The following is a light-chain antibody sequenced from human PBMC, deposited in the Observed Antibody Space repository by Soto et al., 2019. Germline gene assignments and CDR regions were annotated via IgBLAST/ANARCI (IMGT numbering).Light chain of an antibody. CDR3: QQSYSPSLT. J-gene: IGKJ4*01. V-gene: IGKV1-39*01. Sequence: DIQLTQSPSSLSASVGDRVIITCRASKSISIFLNWYQHKPGKAPQVLIYGASSLQSGVPSRFSGSGSGTHFTLTISSLQSEDYATYYCQQSYSPSLTFGGGSRVEIK. CDR1: KSISIF. CDR2: GAS.